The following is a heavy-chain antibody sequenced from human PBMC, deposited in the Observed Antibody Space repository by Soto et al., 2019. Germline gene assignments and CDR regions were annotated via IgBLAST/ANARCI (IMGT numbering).Heavy chain of an antibody. D-gene: IGHD2-2*01. CDR3: VRDPQRNDY. CDR2: ISASNGNR. V-gene: IGHV1-18*04. J-gene: IGHJ4*02. CDR1: GYDFSSYG. Sequence: QVQLVQSGAEVKKPGASVKVSCKASGYDFSSYGISWVRQAPGQGLEWMGWISASNGNRDYAQQFQCRVTMTSDTSRTTADMELRSLRSDDTAVYYCVRDPQRNDYWGQGTLVNVSS.